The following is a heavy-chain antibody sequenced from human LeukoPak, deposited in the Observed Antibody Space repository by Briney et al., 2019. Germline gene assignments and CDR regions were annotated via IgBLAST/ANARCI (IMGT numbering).Heavy chain of an antibody. CDR3: ARKYPHCSGGSCYGY. CDR2: INAGNGNT. D-gene: IGHD2-15*01. Sequence: ASVKVSCKASGYTFTSYAMHWVRQAPGQRLEWMGWINAGNGNTKYSQKFQGRVTITRDTSASTAYMELSSLRSEDTAVYYCARKYPHCSGGSCYGYWGQGTLVTVSS. V-gene: IGHV1-3*01. J-gene: IGHJ4*02. CDR1: GYTFTSYA.